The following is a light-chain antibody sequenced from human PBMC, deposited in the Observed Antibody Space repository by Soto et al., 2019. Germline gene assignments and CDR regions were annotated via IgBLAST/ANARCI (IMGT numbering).Light chain of an antibody. V-gene: IGLV1-40*01. Sequence: QSALTQPPSVSGAPGQRVIIFCTGTSSNIGAGYDVHWYQQLPGTVPKLLIYGSNNRPSGVPDRFSGSKSGTSASLAITGLQAEDEATYYCQSYDSGLPWVFGGGTQLTVL. J-gene: IGLJ3*02. CDR2: GSN. CDR1: SSNIGAGYD. CDR3: QSYDSGLPWV.